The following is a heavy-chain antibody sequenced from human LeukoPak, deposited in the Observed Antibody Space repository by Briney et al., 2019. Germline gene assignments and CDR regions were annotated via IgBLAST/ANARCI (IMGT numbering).Heavy chain of an antibody. CDR2: INPSGGST. D-gene: IGHD5-18*01. Sequence: ASVKVSCKASGYTFTSYYMHWVRQAPGQGLEWMGIINPSGGSTSYAQKFQGRVTMTRDMSTSTVYMELSSLRSEDTAVYYCARDLVINTAMVVLGYWGQGTLVTVSS. CDR1: GYTFTSYY. J-gene: IGHJ4*02. V-gene: IGHV1-46*01. CDR3: ARDLVINTAMVVLGY.